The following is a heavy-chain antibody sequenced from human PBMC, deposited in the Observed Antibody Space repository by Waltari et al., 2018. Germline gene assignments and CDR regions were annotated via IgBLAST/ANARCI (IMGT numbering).Heavy chain of an antibody. Sequence: VQLIQSGAEVKKPGASVRLSCKVSGSSLTELSIPWVRQPPGKGLEWMGGFDPERRDTTYAQRFQGRVTMTEDTSTDTAYMELRSLTSDDTAVFYCATDWGYCSDDSCYVGERGDYWGQGTLVTVSS. D-gene: IGHD2-15*01. V-gene: IGHV1-24*01. CDR1: GSSLTELS. CDR3: ATDWGYCSDDSCYVGERGDY. J-gene: IGHJ4*02. CDR2: FDPERRDT.